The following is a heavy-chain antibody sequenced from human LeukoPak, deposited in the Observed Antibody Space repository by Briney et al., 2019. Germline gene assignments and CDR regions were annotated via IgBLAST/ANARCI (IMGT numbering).Heavy chain of an antibody. D-gene: IGHD1-26*01. J-gene: IGHJ3*01. Sequence: SVKGRFTISRDNSKNTLYLQMNSLRSDDTAVYYCARAGWWELPRSAFDLWGQGTMVTVSS. CDR3: ARAGWWELPRSAFDL. V-gene: IGHV3-30*01.